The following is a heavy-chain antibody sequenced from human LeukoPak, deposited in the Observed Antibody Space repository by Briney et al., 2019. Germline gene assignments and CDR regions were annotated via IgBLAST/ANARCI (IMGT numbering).Heavy chain of an antibody. CDR2: ISGSGGST. J-gene: IGHJ4*02. Sequence: GGSLRLSCAASGFTFDDYGMSWVRQAPGKGLEWVSAISGSGGSTYYADSVKGRFTISRDNSKNTLYLQMNSLRAEDTAVYYCAKDPVLRFLEWLSALEYFDYWGQGTLVTVSS. V-gene: IGHV3-23*01. D-gene: IGHD3-3*01. CDR3: AKDPVLRFLEWLSALEYFDY. CDR1: GFTFDDYG.